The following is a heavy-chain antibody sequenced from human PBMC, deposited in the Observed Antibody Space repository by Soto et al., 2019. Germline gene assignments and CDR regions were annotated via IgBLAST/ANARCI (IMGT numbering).Heavy chain of an antibody. J-gene: IGHJ4*02. CDR2: IYHTGII. D-gene: IGHD6-13*01. CDR3: VYWYTTSWSNFDF. Sequence: SETLSLTCTVSGGSVSANSYYWNWIRLPPGKGLQWVGHIYHTGIIQYNPSLKSRVAISVDTSKNQFSLKVNSVSAADTAIYYCVYWYTTSWSNFDFWGQGNLVTVSS. V-gene: IGHV4-61*01. CDR1: GGSVSANSYY.